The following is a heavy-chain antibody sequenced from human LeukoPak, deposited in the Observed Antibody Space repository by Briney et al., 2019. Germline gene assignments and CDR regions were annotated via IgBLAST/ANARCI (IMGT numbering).Heavy chain of an antibody. CDR2: ISAYNGNT. CDR1: GYTFTSYY. D-gene: IGHD3-22*01. Sequence: ASVKVSCKASGYTFTSYYMHWVRQAPGQGLEWMGWISAYNGNTNYAQKLQGRVTMTTDTSTSTAYMELRSLRSDDTAVYYCARASSRSGYGYWGQGTLATVSS. V-gene: IGHV1-18*04. CDR3: ARASSRSGYGY. J-gene: IGHJ4*02.